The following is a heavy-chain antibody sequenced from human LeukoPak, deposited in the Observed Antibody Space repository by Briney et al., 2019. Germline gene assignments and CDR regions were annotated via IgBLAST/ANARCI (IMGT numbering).Heavy chain of an antibody. CDR3: AKDWHILTGRNCFDP. J-gene: IGHJ5*02. D-gene: IGHD3-9*01. CDR1: GYIFTSYN. Sequence: APVKVSCKASGYIFTSYNIYWVRQAPGQGLEWMGIINPSGGSTNYAQKFQGRVTMTRDTSTSTAYMELRSLTFDDTAIYYCAKDWHILTGRNCFDPWGQGTLVTVSS. CDR2: INPSGGST. V-gene: IGHV1-46*01.